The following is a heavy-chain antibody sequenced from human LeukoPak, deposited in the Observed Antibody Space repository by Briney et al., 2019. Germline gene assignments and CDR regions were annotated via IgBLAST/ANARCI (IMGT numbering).Heavy chain of an antibody. CDR3: ARDLKVGGSSGCLDY. CDR2: IWYDGSSK. J-gene: IGHJ4*02. D-gene: IGHD6-19*01. Sequence: GGSLRLSCAASGFTFSNYGMHWVRQAPGKGLEWVAVIWYDGSSKYYADSVKGRFTISRDNSKNTLYLQVNSLRAEDTAVYYCARDLKVGGSSGCLDYWGQGTLVTVSS. CDR1: GFTFSNYG. V-gene: IGHV3-33*01.